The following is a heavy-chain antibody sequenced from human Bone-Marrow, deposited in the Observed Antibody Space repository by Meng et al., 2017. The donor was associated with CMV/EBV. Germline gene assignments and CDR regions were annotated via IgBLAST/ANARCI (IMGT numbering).Heavy chain of an antibody. CDR3: ARDSRSGYYYYGMDV. CDR2: ISWNSGSI. J-gene: IGHJ6*02. V-gene: IGHV3-23*01. D-gene: IGHD2-2*01. Sequence: GESLKISCAASGFTFSSYAMSWVRQAPGKGLEWVSGISWNSGSIGYADSVKGRFTISRDNSKNTLYLQMNSLRAEDTAVYYCARDSRSGYYYYGMDVWGQGTTVTVSS. CDR1: GFTFSSYA.